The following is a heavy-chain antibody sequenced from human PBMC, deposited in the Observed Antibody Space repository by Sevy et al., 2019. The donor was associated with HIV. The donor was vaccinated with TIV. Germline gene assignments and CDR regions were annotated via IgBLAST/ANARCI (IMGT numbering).Heavy chain of an antibody. CDR3: AKEGGGYNYDSSGLFDY. Sequence: GGSLRLSCAASGFTFSSYAMTWVRQAPDKGLEWVSGIRGSGYSTDYADSVKGRFTISRDNSKNTLYLQMNSLRAEDTAVYYCAKEGGGYNYDSSGLFDYWGQGTLVTVSS. CDR1: GFTFSSYA. J-gene: IGHJ4*02. V-gene: IGHV3-23*01. D-gene: IGHD3-22*01. CDR2: IRGSGYST.